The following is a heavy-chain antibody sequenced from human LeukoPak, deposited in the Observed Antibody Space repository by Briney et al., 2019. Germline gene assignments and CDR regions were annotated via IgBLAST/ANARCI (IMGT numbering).Heavy chain of an antibody. CDR2: IGTGGSIT. J-gene: IGHJ6*03. CDR1: GVTFSDYY. V-gene: IGHV3-11*04. Sequence: GGSLRLSCAASGVTFSDYYMSWIRQAPGKGLQWVSYIGTGGSITYYADSVKGRFTISRDNAKNSLYLQMNSLRVEDTAVYYCARILEGYHYYMDVRGKGTTVTVSS. CDR3: ARILEGYHYYMDV.